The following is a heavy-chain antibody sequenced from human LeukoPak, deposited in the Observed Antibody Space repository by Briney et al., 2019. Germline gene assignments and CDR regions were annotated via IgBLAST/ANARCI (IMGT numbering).Heavy chain of an antibody. CDR2: IYYSGST. J-gene: IGHJ4*02. D-gene: IGHD2-2*01. V-gene: IGHV4-30-4*01. CDR1: GGPISSGDYY. Sequence: SETLSLTCTVSGGPISSGDYYWSWIRQPPGKGLEWIGYIYYSGSTYYNPSLKSRLTISVDTSKNQFSLRLSSVTAADTAVYYCARYYCSATNCPGIDYWGQGTLVTVSS. CDR3: ARYYCSATNCPGIDY.